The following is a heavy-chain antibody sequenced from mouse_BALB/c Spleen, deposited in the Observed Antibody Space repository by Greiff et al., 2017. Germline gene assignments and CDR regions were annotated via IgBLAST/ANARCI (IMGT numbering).Heavy chain of an antibody. V-gene: IGHV1-5*01. D-gene: IGHD2-14*01. CDR3: TRDRYDETYAMDY. Sequence: VQLQQSGTVLARPGASVKMSCKASGYTFTSYWMHWVKQRPGQGLEWIGAIYPGNSDTSYNQKFKGKAKLTAVTSTSTAYMELSSLTNEDSAVYYCTRDRYDETYAMDYWGQGTSVTVSS. CDR1: GYTFTSYW. J-gene: IGHJ4*01. CDR2: IYPGNSDT.